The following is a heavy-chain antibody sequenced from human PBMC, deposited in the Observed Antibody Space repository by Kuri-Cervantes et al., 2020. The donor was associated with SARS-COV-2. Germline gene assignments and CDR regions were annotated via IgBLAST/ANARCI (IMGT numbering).Heavy chain of an antibody. CDR3: ARDLVIVGATDYYYYGMDV. Sequence: ASVKVSCKASGYTFTSYAMNWVRQAPGQGLEWVGWINTNTGNPTYAQGFTGRFVFSLDTSVSTAYLQISSLKAEDTAVYYCARDLVIVGATDYYYYGMDVWGQGTTVTVSS. CDR1: GYTFTSYA. D-gene: IGHD1-26*01. V-gene: IGHV7-4-1*02. CDR2: INTNTGNP. J-gene: IGHJ6*02.